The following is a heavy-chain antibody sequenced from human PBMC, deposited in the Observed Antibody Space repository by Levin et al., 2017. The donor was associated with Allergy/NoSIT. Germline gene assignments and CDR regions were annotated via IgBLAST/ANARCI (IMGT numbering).Heavy chain of an antibody. J-gene: IGHJ4*02. D-gene: IGHD6-19*01. V-gene: IGHV4-59*01. CDR1: GFTFSNYA. CDR2: IYYSGST. CDR3: ARDRNSSGPKDY. Sequence: PGGSLRLSCAASGFTFSNYAMSWIRQPPGKGLEWIGYIYYSGSTNYNPSLKSRVTISVDTSKNQFSLKLSSVTAADTAVYYCARDRNSSGPKDYWGQGTLVTVSS.